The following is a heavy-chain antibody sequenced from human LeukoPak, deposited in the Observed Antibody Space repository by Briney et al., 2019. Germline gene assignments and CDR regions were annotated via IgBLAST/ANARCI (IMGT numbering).Heavy chain of an antibody. CDR2: VYHSGST. CDR1: GYSISSGYY. Sequence: SETLSLTCTVSGYSISSGYYWGWIRQPPGKGLEWIGSVYHSGSTYYNPSLKSRVTISVDTSKNQFSLKLSSVTAADTAVYYCARESSSSIVGAMRPYYFDYWGQGTLVTVSS. J-gene: IGHJ4*02. CDR3: ARESSSSIVGAMRPYYFDY. V-gene: IGHV4-38-2*02. D-gene: IGHD1-26*01.